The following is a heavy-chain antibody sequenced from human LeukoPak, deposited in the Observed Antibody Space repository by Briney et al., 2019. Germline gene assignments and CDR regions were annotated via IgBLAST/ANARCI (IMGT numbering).Heavy chain of an antibody. CDR2: ISAYNGNT. Sequence: GASVKVSCKASGYTFTSYGISWVRQAPGQGLEWMGWISAYNGNTNYTQKLQGRVTMTTDPSTSTAYMELRSLRSDDTAVYYCARVSRQRDYYYYYMDVWGKGTTVTVSS. CDR1: GYTFTSYG. V-gene: IGHV1-18*01. J-gene: IGHJ6*03. D-gene: IGHD6-25*01. CDR3: ARVSRQRDYYYYYMDV.